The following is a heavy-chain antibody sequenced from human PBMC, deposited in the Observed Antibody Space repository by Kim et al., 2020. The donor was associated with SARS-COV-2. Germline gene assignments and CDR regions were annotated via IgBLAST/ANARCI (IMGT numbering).Heavy chain of an antibody. V-gene: IGHV3-33*01. CDR2: IWYDGGHQ. J-gene: IGHJ6*02. D-gene: IGHD6-19*01. Sequence: GGSLRLSCAASGFTFSSYVMHWVRQAPGKGLEWVAVIWYDGGHQYYADSVKGRFTISRDNSKNTLYLQMNSLRAEDTAVYYCATQLGDSGWYGFFRRYYGMDVWGRGTTVTVSS. CDR3: ATQLGDSGWYGFFRRYYGMDV. CDR1: GFTFSSYV.